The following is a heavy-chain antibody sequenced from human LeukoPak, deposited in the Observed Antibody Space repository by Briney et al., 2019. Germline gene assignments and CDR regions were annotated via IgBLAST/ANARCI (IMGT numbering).Heavy chain of an antibody. CDR2: FDPVQGKT. D-gene: IGHD3-9*01. CDR1: GYTLTEFS. Sequence: GASVKVSCKVSGYTLTEFSIHWVRQAPGRGLEWVGGFDPVQGKTLYAQKFQGRVTMTEDTSTSTVYMDLSSLRFEDTAVYYCWTLTSSYYFDYWGQGTLVTVSS. V-gene: IGHV1-24*01. J-gene: IGHJ4*02. CDR3: WTLTSSYYFDY.